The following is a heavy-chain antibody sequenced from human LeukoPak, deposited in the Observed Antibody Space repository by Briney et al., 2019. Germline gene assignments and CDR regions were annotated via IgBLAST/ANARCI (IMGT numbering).Heavy chain of an antibody. CDR2: ISGSGFNT. CDR1: GFTFSSCA. D-gene: IGHD3-10*01. Sequence: PGGSLRLSCAASGFTFSSCALSWVPLAPGKGLEWVSSISGSGFNTYYAGSVQGRFTVSRDNSRNTLYLEMSSLRAEDTAVYYCAGRDYSGSGTYYNSLDYWGQGTLVTVSS. V-gene: IGHV3-23*01. CDR3: AGRDYSGSGTYYNSLDY. J-gene: IGHJ4*02.